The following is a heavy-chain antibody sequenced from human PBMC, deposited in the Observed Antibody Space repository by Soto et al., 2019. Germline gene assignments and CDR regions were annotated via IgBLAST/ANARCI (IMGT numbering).Heavy chain of an antibody. D-gene: IGHD4-17*01. CDR2: IYYSGST. V-gene: IGHV4-31*03. J-gene: IGHJ4*02. CDR1: VGSLSSGGYY. Sequence: QVQLQESGPGLVKPSQTLSLTCTVSVGSLSSGGYYWSWIRQHPGKGLEWIGYIYYSGSTYYNPSLKSRVTISVDTSKNQFSLKLSSVTAADTAVYYFARGPFGDYVIDYWGQGTLVTVSS. CDR3: ARGPFGDYVIDY.